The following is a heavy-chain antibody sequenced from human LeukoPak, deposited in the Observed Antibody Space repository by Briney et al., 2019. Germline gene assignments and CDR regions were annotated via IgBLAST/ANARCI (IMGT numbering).Heavy chain of an antibody. CDR3: ARWGNDYSQFDS. J-gene: IGHJ4*02. V-gene: IGHV3-23*01. D-gene: IGHD4-11*01. Sequence: GGSLRLSCAASGFTFNNYAMTWVRQAPGKGLEWVSVVSGSGDNTNYADSVKGRFTISRDNSKNTLFLQMNSLRTEDTAVYFCARWGNDYSQFDSWGQGTLVTVSP. CDR1: GFTFNNYA. CDR2: VSGSGDNT.